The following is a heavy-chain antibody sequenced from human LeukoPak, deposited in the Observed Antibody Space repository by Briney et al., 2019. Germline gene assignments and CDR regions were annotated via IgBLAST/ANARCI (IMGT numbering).Heavy chain of an antibody. D-gene: IGHD3-22*01. Sequence: GGSLRLSCAASGFTFSSSWMHWVRQAPGKGLVWVSRINSDGSSTNYADSVKGRFTISRDNAKNTVYLQMDSLRAEDAAVYYCASPRLYESSGFADYWGQGTLVTVSS. J-gene: IGHJ4*02. V-gene: IGHV3-74*01. CDR2: INSDGSST. CDR3: ASPRLYESSGFADY. CDR1: GFTFSSSW.